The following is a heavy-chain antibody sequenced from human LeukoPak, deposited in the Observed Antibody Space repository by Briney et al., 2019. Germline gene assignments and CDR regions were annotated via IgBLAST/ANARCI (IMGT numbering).Heavy chain of an antibody. V-gene: IGHV4-34*01. D-gene: IGHD1-26*01. CDR1: GGSFSGYY. CDR2: INHSGST. Sequence: KPSETLSLTCAVYGGSFSGYYWSWIRQPPGKGLEWIGEINHSGSTNYNPSLKSRVTISVDTSKNQFSLKLSSVTAADTAVYYCARVLYSGYLDYWGQGTLVTVSS. CDR3: ARVLYSGYLDY. J-gene: IGHJ4*02.